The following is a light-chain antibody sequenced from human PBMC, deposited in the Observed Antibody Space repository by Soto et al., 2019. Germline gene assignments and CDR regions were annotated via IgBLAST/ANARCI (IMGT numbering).Light chain of an antibody. Sequence: EIVLTQSPATLSLSPGERATLSCRASQSVSSYLAWYQQKPGQAPRLLIYDASNRATGIPARFSGSGSGTDFTLTISRTEPEASAVFCGQQRSTFGPWTKREIK. CDR2: DAS. J-gene: IGKJ2*01. V-gene: IGKV3-11*01. CDR3: QQRST. CDR1: QSVSSY.